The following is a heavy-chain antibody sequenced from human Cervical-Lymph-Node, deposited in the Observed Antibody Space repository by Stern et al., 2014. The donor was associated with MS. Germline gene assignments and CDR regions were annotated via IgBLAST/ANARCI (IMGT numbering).Heavy chain of an antibody. Sequence: VQLVQSGAEVKKPGESLRISCKGSGYGFTDYWIGWVRQVPGRGLEWMGTIYPGDSDTRYSPSFPSQVTISADQSIPPPPLPRRSLKASDTAIYYCARKTGGFDRWGQGTLVTVSS. V-gene: IGHV5-51*03. D-gene: IGHD3-10*01. CDR1: GYGFTDYW. CDR3: ARKTGGFDR. J-gene: IGHJ4*02. CDR2: IYPGDSDT.